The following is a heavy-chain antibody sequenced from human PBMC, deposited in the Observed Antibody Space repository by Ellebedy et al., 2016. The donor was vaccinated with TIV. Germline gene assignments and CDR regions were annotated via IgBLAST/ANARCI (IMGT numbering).Heavy chain of an antibody. J-gene: IGHJ4*02. CDR3: ATGEEEPTLATGY. Sequence: GESLKISCAASGFTFSSFWMHWVRQAPGKGLVRVSRINSGGSSTAYADSVKGRFTISRDNAKNTLYLQMNSLRAEDSAVYYCATGEEEPTLATGYWGQGTLVTVSS. D-gene: IGHD5-12*01. V-gene: IGHV3-74*01. CDR2: INSGGSST. CDR1: GFTFSSFW.